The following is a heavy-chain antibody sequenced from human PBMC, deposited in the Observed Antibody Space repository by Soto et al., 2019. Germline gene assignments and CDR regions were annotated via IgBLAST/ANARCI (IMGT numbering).Heavy chain of an antibody. CDR1: GFTFRNYG. J-gene: IGHJ4*02. CDR2: ISHDGSDK. Sequence: GGSLRLSCAASGFTFRNYGMHWVRQAPGKGLEWVAVISHDGSDKYYADSMKGRFIISRDNSENTLFLNMNSLKPEDTAVYYCAKENHHLVHAYWGQGTLVTVSS. CDR3: AKENHHLVHAY. V-gene: IGHV3-30*18. D-gene: IGHD2-8*02.